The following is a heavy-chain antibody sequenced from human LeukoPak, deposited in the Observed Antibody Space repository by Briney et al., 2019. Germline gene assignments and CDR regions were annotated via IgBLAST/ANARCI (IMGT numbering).Heavy chain of an antibody. CDR2: IYYSGST. J-gene: IGHJ4*02. CDR3: ARYNSYEYYFDY. V-gene: IGHV4-39*07. Sequence: PSETLSLTCSVSGDSISRSSYFWGWIRQPPGKGLEWIGNIYYSGSTYYNPSLRSRVTISVDTSKNQLSLRLSSVTAADTAMYYCARYNSYEYYFDYWGQGTLVTVSS. CDR1: GDSISRSSYF. D-gene: IGHD5-12*01.